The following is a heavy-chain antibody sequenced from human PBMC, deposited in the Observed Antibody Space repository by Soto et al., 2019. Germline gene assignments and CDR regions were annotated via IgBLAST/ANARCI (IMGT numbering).Heavy chain of an antibody. V-gene: IGHV3-30-3*01. J-gene: IGHJ4*02. Sequence: GGSLRVCSAASGFTPTSYAMHWVRQAPGKGLEWVAVISYDGSNKYYADSVKGRFTISRDNSKNTLYLQMNSLRAEDTAVYYCARDGHYDILTGPFGYWAQGTLVTVSS. D-gene: IGHD3-9*01. CDR3: ARDGHYDILTGPFGY. CDR1: GFTPTSYA. CDR2: ISYDGSNK.